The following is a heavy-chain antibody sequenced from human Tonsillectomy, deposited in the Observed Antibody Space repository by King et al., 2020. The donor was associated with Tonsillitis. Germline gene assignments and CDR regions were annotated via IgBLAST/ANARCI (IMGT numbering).Heavy chain of an antibody. D-gene: IGHD3-10*01. CDR2: IYYSGST. V-gene: IGHV4-59*01. Sequence: VQLQESGPGLVKPSETLSLTCTVSGGSISSYYWSWIRQPPGKGLEWIGYIYYSGSTNYNPSLKSRVTISVDTSKNQFSLKLSSVTAADTAVYYCARDGGGSGMLSGWFDPWGQGTLVTVSS. CDR1: GGSISSYY. CDR3: ARDGGGSGMLSGWFDP. J-gene: IGHJ5*02.